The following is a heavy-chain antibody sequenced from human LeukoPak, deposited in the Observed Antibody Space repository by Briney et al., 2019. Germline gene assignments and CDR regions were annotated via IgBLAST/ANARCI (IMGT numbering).Heavy chain of an antibody. D-gene: IGHD3-16*01. CDR1: GFTFSTSG. Sequence: GGSLRLSCAASGFTFSTSGMHWVRQAPGKGLEWVAVILYDGSIKYYAASVKGRFTTSRDNAKNSLYLQMNSLRAEDTAVYYCARDSSLQGGLVDHWGQGTLVTVSS. J-gene: IGHJ4*02. CDR3: ARDSSLQGGLVDH. CDR2: ILYDGSIK. V-gene: IGHV3-30*03.